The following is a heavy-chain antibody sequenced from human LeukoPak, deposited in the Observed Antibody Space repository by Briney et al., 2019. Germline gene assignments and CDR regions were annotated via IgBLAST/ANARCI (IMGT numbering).Heavy chain of an antibody. J-gene: IGHJ4*02. Sequence: SETLSLTCAVYGGSLSGYYWSWIRQPPGKGLEWIGEINHSGSTNYNPSLKSRVTISVDTSKNQFSLKLSSVTAADTAVYYCARGRGYSGYDYNWGQGTLVTVSS. V-gene: IGHV4-34*01. CDR3: ARGRGYSGYDYN. CDR1: GGSLSGYY. CDR2: INHSGST. D-gene: IGHD5-12*01.